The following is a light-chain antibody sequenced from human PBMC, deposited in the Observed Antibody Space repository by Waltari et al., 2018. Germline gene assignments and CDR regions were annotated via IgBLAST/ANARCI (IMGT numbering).Light chain of an antibody. CDR3: MQGTHWPYT. CDR1: QSLDHSDGNAH. V-gene: IGKV2-30*02. J-gene: IGKJ2*01. Sequence: DVVMTQSPLSLPVTPGQAASISCKSSQSLDHSDGNAHLNWFQQRPGQSPRRLIYRVSNRDAGVPDRFSGSGSGTDFTLKISRLEAEDVGVYYCMQGTHWPYTFGQGTKLDIK. CDR2: RVS.